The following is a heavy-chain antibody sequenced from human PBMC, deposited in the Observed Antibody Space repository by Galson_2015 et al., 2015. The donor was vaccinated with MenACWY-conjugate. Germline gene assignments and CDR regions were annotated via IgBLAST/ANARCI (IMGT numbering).Heavy chain of an antibody. Sequence: SLRLSCAASGFTFSSYWMHWVRQGPGKGLVWVSRINSDGSSTNYADSVKGRLTISRDNAKNSLYLQMNSLRAEDTAVYYCVRDRGHDYGNRKGDYWGQGTLVTVSS. CDR2: INSDGSST. J-gene: IGHJ4*02. V-gene: IGHV3-74*01. D-gene: IGHD4-17*01. CDR1: GFTFSSYW. CDR3: VRDRGHDYGNRKGDY.